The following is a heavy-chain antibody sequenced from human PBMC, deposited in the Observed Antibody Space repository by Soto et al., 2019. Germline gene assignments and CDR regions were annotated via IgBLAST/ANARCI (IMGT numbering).Heavy chain of an antibody. J-gene: IGHJ4*02. CDR1: GFTFSSYA. CDR2: ISGSGGST. CDR3: AKEQWLAPTIDY. V-gene: IGHV3-23*01. D-gene: IGHD6-19*01. Sequence: PGGSLRLSCAASGFTFSSYAMSWVRQAPGKGLEWLTAISGSGGSTYYADSVKGRFTISRDNSKNTLYLQMNSLRAEDTAVYYCAKEQWLAPTIDYWGQGTLVTVSS.